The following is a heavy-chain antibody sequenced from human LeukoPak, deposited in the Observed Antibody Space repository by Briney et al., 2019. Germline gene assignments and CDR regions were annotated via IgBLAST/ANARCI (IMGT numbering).Heavy chain of an antibody. CDR3: ARDRGDYDYVWGSYRYPYYYMDV. J-gene: IGHJ6*03. Sequence: PGGSLRLSCAASGFTFGSYEMNWVRQAPGKGLEWVSYISSSGSTIYYADSVKGRFTISRDNAKNSLYLQMNSLRAEDTAVYYCARDRGDYDYVWGSYRYPYYYMDVWGKGTTVTVSS. D-gene: IGHD3-16*02. V-gene: IGHV3-48*03. CDR2: ISSSGSTI. CDR1: GFTFGSYE.